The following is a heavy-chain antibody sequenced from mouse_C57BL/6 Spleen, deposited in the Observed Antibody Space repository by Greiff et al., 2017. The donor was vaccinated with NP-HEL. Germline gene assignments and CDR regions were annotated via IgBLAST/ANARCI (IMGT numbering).Heavy chain of an antibody. CDR1: GYTFTSYW. Sequence: QVQLQQSGAELVMPGASVKLSCKASGYTFTSYWMHWVKQRPGQGLEWIGEIDPSDSYTNYNQKFKGKSTLTVDKSSSTAYMQLSSLTSEDSAVYYCARRGGTDYFDYWGQGTTLTVSS. V-gene: IGHV1-69*01. J-gene: IGHJ2*01. CDR3: ARRGGTDYFDY. D-gene: IGHD4-1*01. CDR2: IDPSDSYT.